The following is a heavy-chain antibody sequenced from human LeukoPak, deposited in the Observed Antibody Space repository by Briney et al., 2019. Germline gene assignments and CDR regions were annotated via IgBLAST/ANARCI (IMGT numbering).Heavy chain of an antibody. Sequence: PGGSLRLSCAASGFTFSSYAMSWVRQASGKGLEWVSAISGSGGSTYYADSVKGRFTISRDNSKNTLYLQMNSLRAEDTAVYYCAKVTLRYCSSTSCHTWGQGTLVTVSS. V-gene: IGHV3-23*01. J-gene: IGHJ4*02. D-gene: IGHD2-2*01. CDR1: GFTFSSYA. CDR3: AKVTLRYCSSTSCHT. CDR2: ISGSGGST.